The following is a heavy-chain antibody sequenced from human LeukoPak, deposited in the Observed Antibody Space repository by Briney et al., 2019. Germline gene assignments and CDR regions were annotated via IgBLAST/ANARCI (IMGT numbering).Heavy chain of an antibody. Sequence: GGSLRLSCAASGFTFSSYAMSWVRQAPGKGLEWVSAISGSGGSTYYADSVKGRFSISRDNSKNTLYLQMNSVRVEDTAVYHCAREAVRFSRGMDVWGQGTTVTVSS. CDR2: ISGSGGST. CDR3: AREAVRFSRGMDV. J-gene: IGHJ6*02. CDR1: GFTFSSYA. V-gene: IGHV3-23*01.